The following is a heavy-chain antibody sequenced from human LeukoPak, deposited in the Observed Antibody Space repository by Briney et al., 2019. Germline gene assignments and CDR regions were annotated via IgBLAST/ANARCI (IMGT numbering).Heavy chain of an antibody. J-gene: IGHJ4*02. Sequence: GGSLRLSCAASGFTFSSYGMHWVRQAPGKGLEWVAFIRYDGSNKYYADSVKGRFTISRDNSKNTLYLQMNSLRAEDAAVYYCARGVANYYESSGYQNWGQGTLVTVSS. D-gene: IGHD3-22*01. V-gene: IGHV3-30*02. CDR2: IRYDGSNK. CDR1: GFTFSSYG. CDR3: ARGVANYYESSGYQN.